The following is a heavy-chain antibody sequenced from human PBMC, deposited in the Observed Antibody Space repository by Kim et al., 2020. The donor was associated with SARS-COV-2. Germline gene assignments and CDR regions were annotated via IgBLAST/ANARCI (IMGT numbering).Heavy chain of an antibody. J-gene: IGHJ4*02. CDR3: ADTWYGRVF. V-gene: IGHV3-23*01. D-gene: IGHD6-13*01. CDR1: GFTFSTYA. CDR2: ISGGGHTI. Sequence: GGSLRLSCAASGFTFSTYAMSWVRQAPGKGLEWVSGISGGGHTIQYADSVKGRFTISRDNSKNMPYLQMNSLITEDTAIYYCADTWYGRVFWGQGTLVTV.